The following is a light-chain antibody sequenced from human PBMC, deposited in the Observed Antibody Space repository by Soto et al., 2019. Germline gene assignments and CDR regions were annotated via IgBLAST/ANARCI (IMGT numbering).Light chain of an antibody. CDR1: QDIRTE. J-gene: IGKJ1*01. CDR2: AAS. CDR3: LQDYNFPRT. Sequence: ALQMTQSPSSLSASGGDRVTITCRASQDIRTELGWYQQKPGKAPKLLIYAASTLQGGVPSRFSGSGSGTDFTLTIRSLQPEDFATYYCLQDYNFPRTFGQGTKVEIK. V-gene: IGKV1-6*01.